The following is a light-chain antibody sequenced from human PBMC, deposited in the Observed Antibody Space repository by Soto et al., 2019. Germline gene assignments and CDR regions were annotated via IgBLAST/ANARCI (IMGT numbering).Light chain of an antibody. CDR2: GAS. J-gene: IGKJ1*01. Sequence: EIVLTQSPGTLSLSPGERATLSCRASQSGSSSYLAWYQQKPGQAPRLLIYGASSRATGIPDRFSGSGSGTDFTLTISRLEPEDCAVYYCQQYGNSPWTFGQGTKVEIK. V-gene: IGKV3-20*01. CDR1: QSGSSSY. CDR3: QQYGNSPWT.